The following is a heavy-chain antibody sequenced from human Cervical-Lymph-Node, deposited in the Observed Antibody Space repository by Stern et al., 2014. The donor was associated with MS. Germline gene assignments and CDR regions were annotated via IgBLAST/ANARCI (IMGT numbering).Heavy chain of an antibody. Sequence: QVQLVQSGGEVKKPGASVKVSCKASGYNTTSYGFTWVRQAPGQGLEWMGRISADNGNTNYAQKFQGIVTMTTDTSTSTAYMEVRSLRSDDTAVYYCATFTSAAGTFNHWGQGTLVTVSS. CDR2: ISADNGNT. D-gene: IGHD6-13*01. CDR3: ATFTSAAGTFNH. CDR1: GYNTTSYG. V-gene: IGHV1-18*01. J-gene: IGHJ4*02.